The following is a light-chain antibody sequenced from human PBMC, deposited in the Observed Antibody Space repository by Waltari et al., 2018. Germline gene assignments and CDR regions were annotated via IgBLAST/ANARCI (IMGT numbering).Light chain of an antibody. Sequence: TQSPGTLSLSPGERATLSCRASQSISRYLAWYQQKPGQAPRLLIYGASTRATGIPDRFSGSGSGTDFSLTISGLEPEDSAVYYCQHHFRLPATFGQGTKVEIK. CDR2: GAS. V-gene: IGKV3-20*01. J-gene: IGKJ1*01. CDR1: QSISRY. CDR3: QHHFRLPAT.